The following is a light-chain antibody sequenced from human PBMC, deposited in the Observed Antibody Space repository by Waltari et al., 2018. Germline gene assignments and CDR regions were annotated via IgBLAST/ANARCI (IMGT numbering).Light chain of an antibody. CDR2: DAA. Sequence: MHMTHSPASLSASVGDRVTITCQPSQDGSNYINWYQQKPGKAPQLLIYDAATLKTGVPSRYSGRQHGTYFTVTSSGRQPEDVGTYYSQPSEAFGQGTTVE. CDR3: QPSEA. J-gene: IGKJ1*01. V-gene: IGKV1-33*01. CDR1: QDGSNY.